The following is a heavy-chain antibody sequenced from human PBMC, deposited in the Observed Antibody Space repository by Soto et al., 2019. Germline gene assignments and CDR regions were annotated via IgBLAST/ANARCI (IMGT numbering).Heavy chain of an antibody. Sequence: ASVKVSCKASGYTFTSYGISWVRQAPGQGLEWMGWISAYNGNTNYAQKLQGRVTMTTDTSTSTAYMELRSLRSDDTAVYYCARDSSPFVGVIAIFPRYLYYFDYWGQGTLVTVSS. D-gene: IGHD3-16*02. V-gene: IGHV1-18*01. CDR3: ARDSSPFVGVIAIFPRYLYYFDY. CDR2: ISAYNGNT. J-gene: IGHJ4*02. CDR1: GYTFTSYG.